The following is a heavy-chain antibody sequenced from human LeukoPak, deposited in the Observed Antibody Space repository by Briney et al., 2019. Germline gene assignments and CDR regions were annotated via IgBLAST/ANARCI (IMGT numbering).Heavy chain of an antibody. J-gene: IGHJ4*02. CDR3: ARRFSAAAEY. CDR2: ITSSGSSM. V-gene: IGHV3-11*01. CDR1: GFTFSDYY. Sequence: PGGSLRLSCAASGFTFSDYYMSWIRQAPGKGLEWVSYITSSGSSMYYADPVKGRFTISRDNAKNSLYLQMNSLRAEDTAVYYCARRFSAAAEYWGQGTLVTVSS. D-gene: IGHD6-13*01.